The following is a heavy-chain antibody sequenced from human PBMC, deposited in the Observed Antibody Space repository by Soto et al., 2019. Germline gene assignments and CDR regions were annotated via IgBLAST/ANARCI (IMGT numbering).Heavy chain of an antibody. CDR3: ARANILTGDHPNLFDS. V-gene: IGHV4-31*03. CDR2: IYYSGST. J-gene: IGHJ5*01. Sequence: KPSETLSLTCTVSGGSISSGGYYWSWIRQHPGKGLEWIGYIYYSGSTYYNPSLKSRVTISVDTSKNQFSLKLSSVTAADTAVYYCARANILTGDHPNLFDSWGQGTLVTVSS. CDR1: GGSISSGGYY. D-gene: IGHD3-9*01.